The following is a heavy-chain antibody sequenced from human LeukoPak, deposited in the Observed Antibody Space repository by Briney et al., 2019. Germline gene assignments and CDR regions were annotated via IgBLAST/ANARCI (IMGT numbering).Heavy chain of an antibody. CDR1: GYTFTGYY. V-gene: IGHV1-2*02. CDR3: ARELPTRTVVTPGRSWFDP. D-gene: IGHD4-23*01. Sequence: ASVKVSCKASGYTFTGYYMHWVRQAPGQGLEWMGWINPNSGGTNYAQKFQGRVTMTRDTSISTAYMELGRLRSDDTAVYYCARELPTRTVVTPGRSWFDPWGQGTLVTVSS. CDR2: INPNSGGT. J-gene: IGHJ5*02.